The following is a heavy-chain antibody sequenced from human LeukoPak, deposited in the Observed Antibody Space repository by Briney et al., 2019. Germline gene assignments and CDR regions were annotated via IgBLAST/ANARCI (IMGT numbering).Heavy chain of an antibody. D-gene: IGHD1-20*01. V-gene: IGHV3-30-3*01. Sequence: PGGSLRLSCAASGFTFSSYAMNWVRQAPGKGLEWVAVISNDGANKYYADSVKGRFTISRDNSKNTLDLQMNSLRAEDTAVYYCARDPPFIIGTTFFDYWGQGTLVTVSS. CDR1: GFTFSSYA. J-gene: IGHJ4*02. CDR2: ISNDGANK. CDR3: ARDPPFIIGTTFFDY.